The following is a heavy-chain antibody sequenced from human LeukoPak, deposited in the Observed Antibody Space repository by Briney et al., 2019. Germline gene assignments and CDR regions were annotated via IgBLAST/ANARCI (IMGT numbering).Heavy chain of an antibody. D-gene: IGHD3-9*01. V-gene: IGHV3-30*02. Sequence: GGSLRLSCATSGFTFSSRGMHWVRQAPGRGLEWVAFIRYDGSEKDYADPVKGRFTISRDNSKNTLYLQMNSLRAEDTAVYYCWVRYSPDAFDIWGQGTMVTVSS. J-gene: IGHJ3*02. CDR3: WVRYSPDAFDI. CDR2: IRYDGSEK. CDR1: GFTFSSRG.